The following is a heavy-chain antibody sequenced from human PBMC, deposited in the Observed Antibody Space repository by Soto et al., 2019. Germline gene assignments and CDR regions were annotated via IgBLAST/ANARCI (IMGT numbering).Heavy chain of an antibody. CDR2: ISWNSGSI. CDR3: EKDRTVISYGWFDP. Sequence: GGSLRLSCAASGFTFDDYAMHWVRQAPGKGLEWVSGISWNSGSIGYADSVKGRFTISRDNAKNSLYLQMNSLRAEDTALYYCEKDRTVISYGWFDPWGQGTLVTVSS. D-gene: IGHD4-4*01. CDR1: GFTFDDYA. V-gene: IGHV3-9*01. J-gene: IGHJ5*02.